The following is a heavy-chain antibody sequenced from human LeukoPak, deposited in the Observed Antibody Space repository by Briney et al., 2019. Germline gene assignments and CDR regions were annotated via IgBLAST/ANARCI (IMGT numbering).Heavy chain of an antibody. CDR2: INKDRSEK. CDR1: GFTFSTYW. D-gene: IGHD4-11*01. V-gene: IGHV3-7*05. CDR3: ATANSVCFEY. J-gene: IGHJ4*02. Sequence: GGSLRLSCAASGFTFSTYWMTWVRQAPGKGLEWVANINKDRSEKYYADSVKGRFTVSRDNAKNSLYLQMTSLRAEDTAVYYCATANSVCFEYWGLGTLVTVSS.